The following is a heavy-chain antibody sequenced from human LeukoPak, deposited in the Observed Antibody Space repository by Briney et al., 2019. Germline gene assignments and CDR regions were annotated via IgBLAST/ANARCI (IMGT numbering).Heavy chain of an antibody. J-gene: IGHJ4*02. D-gene: IGHD2-21*02. CDR2: ISSDGDST. CDR1: GFTFSSHA. Sequence: GGSLRLSCSASGFTFSSHAMHWVRRTPGKGLEYVSGISSDGDSTYYADSVKGRFIISRENSKNTLYLQMSSLRPEDTAVYYCARERDRGVTSPYFDYWGQGTLVTVSS. CDR3: ARERDRGVTSPYFDY. V-gene: IGHV3-64D*09.